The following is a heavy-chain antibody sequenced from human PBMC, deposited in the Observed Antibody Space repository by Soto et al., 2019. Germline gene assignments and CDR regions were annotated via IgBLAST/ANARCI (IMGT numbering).Heavy chain of an antibody. CDR3: ARGRYGDY. CDR1: GYDFTTYG. J-gene: IGHJ4*02. CDR2: ISAHNGNT. V-gene: IGHV1-18*01. D-gene: IGHD1-1*01. Sequence: QVHLVQSGAEVKKPGASVKVSCKGSGYDFTTYGITWVRQAPGQGLEWMAWISAHNGNTDYAQKLQGRVTVTRDTSTRTAYMELRSLRYDDTAMYYCARGRYGDYWGQGALVTVSS.